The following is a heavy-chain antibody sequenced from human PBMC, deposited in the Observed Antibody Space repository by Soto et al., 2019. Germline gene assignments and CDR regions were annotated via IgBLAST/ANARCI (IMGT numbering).Heavy chain of an antibody. CDR2: INAGNGNT. V-gene: IGHV1-3*01. Sequence: ASVKVSCKASGYTFTSYAMHWVRQAPVQRLEWMGWINAGNGNTKYSQKFQGRVTITRDTSASTAYMELSSLRSEDTAVYYCERHLEGIAAAGPGDYRGQAPLVTVSS. CDR1: GYTFTSYA. J-gene: IGHJ4*02. CDR3: ERHLEGIAAAGPGDY. D-gene: IGHD6-13*01.